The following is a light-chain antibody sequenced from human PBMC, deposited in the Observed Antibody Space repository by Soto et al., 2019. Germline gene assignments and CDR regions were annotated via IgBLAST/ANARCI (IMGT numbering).Light chain of an antibody. V-gene: IGKV3D-15*01. CDR2: DVS. J-gene: IGKJ1*01. Sequence: EIVMTQSPATLSVSPGERATLSCRASQSVSSNFAWYQQRPAQAPRLLIYDVSTRATGVPTRFSGSGSGTEFTLTISSLQSEDFAVYYCLQYDTWPPGTFGQGTKVDIK. CDR1: QSVSSN. CDR3: LQYDTWPPGT.